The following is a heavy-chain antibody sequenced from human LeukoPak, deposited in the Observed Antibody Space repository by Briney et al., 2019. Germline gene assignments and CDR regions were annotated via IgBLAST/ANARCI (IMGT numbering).Heavy chain of an antibody. D-gene: IGHD6-6*01. CDR3: ARCIAARPINYFDY. CDR2: IYYSGST. Sequence: SETLSLTCTVSGGSISSSSYYWGWIRQPPGKGLEWIGSIYYSGSTYYNPSLKSRVTISVDTSKNQFSLKLSSVTAADTAVYYCARCIAARPINYFDYWGQGTLVTVSS. J-gene: IGHJ4*02. CDR1: GGSISSSSYY. V-gene: IGHV4-39*01.